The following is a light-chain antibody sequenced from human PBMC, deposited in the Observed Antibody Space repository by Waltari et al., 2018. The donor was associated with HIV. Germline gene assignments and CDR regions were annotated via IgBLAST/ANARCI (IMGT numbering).Light chain of an antibody. CDR2: AAS. CDR1: QDISRS. Sequence: DIQLTQSPSYVSASVGDTVTVTCRASQDISRSVAWYQQKPGKAPELLIFAASTLQRGVSSRFSGSGSGTSFTLTINTLRTEDFATYDCQQADSLPLTFGGGTKVEI. CDR3: QQADSLPLT. J-gene: IGKJ4*02. V-gene: IGKV1-12*01.